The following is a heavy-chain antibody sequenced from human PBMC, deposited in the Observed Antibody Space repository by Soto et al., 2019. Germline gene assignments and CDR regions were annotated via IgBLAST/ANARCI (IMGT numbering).Heavy chain of an antibody. CDR2: INAGNGNT. Sequence: EASVKVSCKASGYTFTSYAMHWVRQAPGQRLEWMGWINAGNGNTKYSQKFQGRVTITRDTSASTAYMELSSLRSEDTAVYYCARDLYFDWPKAYGMDVWGQGTTVTVSS. CDR3: ARDLYFDWPKAYGMDV. D-gene: IGHD3-9*01. V-gene: IGHV1-3*01. CDR1: GYTFTSYA. J-gene: IGHJ6*02.